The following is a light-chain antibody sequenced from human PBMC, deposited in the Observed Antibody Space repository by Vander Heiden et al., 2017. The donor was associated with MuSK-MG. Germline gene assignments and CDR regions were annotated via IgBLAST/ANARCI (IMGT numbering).Light chain of an antibody. CDR3: QQRSNWPPYT. Sequence: EIVMTQSPVTLSLSPGERATLSCRASQNVSSSLAWFQQKPGQAPRLLIYDASNRATGIPARFSGSGSGTDFTLTISSREPEDFAVYYCQQRSNWPPYTFGQGTKLEIK. CDR1: QNVSSS. J-gene: IGKJ2*01. V-gene: IGKV3-11*01. CDR2: DAS.